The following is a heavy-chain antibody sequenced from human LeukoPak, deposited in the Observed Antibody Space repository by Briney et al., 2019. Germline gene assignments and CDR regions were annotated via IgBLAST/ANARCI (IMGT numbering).Heavy chain of an antibody. J-gene: IGHJ4*02. CDR2: ISGDGGST. D-gene: IGHD3-22*01. CDR3: AKGYYYDSSGYYA. CDR1: GFTFDDYA. Sequence: GGSLRLXCAASGFTFDDYAMHWDRQAPGKGLEWVSLISGDGGSTYYADSVKGRFTISRDNSKNSLYLQMNSLRTEDTALYYCAKGYYYDSSGYYAWGQGTLVTVSS. V-gene: IGHV3-43*02.